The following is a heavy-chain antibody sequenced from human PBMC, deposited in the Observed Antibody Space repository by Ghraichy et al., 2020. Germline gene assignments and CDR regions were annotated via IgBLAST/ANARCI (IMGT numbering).Heavy chain of an antibody. CDR3: AREERSSGITGTTYWFDP. D-gene: IGHD1-7*01. Sequence: ASVKVSCKASGYTFTNYGISWVRQAPGQGLEWMGWISAYNGNTNYAQKLQGRVTMTTDTSTSTAYMELRSLRSDDTAVYYCAREERSSGITGTTYWFDPWGQGTLVTVSS. CDR2: ISAYNGNT. CDR1: GYTFTNYG. J-gene: IGHJ5*02. V-gene: IGHV1-18*01.